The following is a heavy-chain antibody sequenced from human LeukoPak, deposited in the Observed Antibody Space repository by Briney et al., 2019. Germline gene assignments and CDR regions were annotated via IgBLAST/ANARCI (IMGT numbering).Heavy chain of an antibody. J-gene: IGHJ5*02. CDR1: GYTFTSYG. CDR2: ISAYNGNT. D-gene: IGHD2-2*01. V-gene: IGHV1-18*01. Sequence: GASVKVSCKASGYTFTSYGISWVRQAPGQGLEWMGWISAYNGNTNYAQKLQGRVTMTTDTSTSTAYMELRSLRSDDTAVYYCARGSCSSTSCYLFDPWGQGTLVTVSS. CDR3: ARGSCSSTSCYLFDP.